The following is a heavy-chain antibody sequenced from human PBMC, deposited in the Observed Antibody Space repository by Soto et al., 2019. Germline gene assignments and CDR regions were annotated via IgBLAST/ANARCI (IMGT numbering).Heavy chain of an antibody. V-gene: IGHV3-9*01. Sequence: GGSLRLSCAASGFTFDDYAMHWVRQAPGKGLEWVSGISWNSGSIGYADSVKGRFTISRDNSKSTLYLQMNSLRADDTAVYYCAKGGDYYDLLTGYTRDNYYFDYWGQGAQVTVSS. CDR3: AKGGDYYDLLTGYTRDNYYFDY. D-gene: IGHD3-9*01. J-gene: IGHJ4*02. CDR2: ISWNSGSI. CDR1: GFTFDDYA.